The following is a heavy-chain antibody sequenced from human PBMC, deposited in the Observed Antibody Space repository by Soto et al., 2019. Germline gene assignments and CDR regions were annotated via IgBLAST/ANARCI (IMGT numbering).Heavy chain of an antibody. J-gene: IGHJ4*02. V-gene: IGHV4-59*01. CDR1: GGSISSYY. CDR3: ARDGDSSSSPFDY. Sequence: SETLSLTCTVSGGSISSYYWSWIRQPPGKGLEWIGYIYYSGSTNYNPSLKSRVTISVDTSKNQFSLKLSSVTAADTAVYYCARDGDSSSSPFDYWGQGTLVIVSS. CDR2: IYYSGST. D-gene: IGHD6-6*01.